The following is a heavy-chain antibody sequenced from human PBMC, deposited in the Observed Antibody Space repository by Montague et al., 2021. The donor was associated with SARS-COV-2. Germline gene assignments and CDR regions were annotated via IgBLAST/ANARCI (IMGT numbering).Heavy chain of an antibody. J-gene: IGHJ4*02. CDR1: GASIGSDNYS. CDR2: YLYRGGT. CDR3: ARQHEDGWYYFDY. D-gene: IGHD6-19*01. Sequence: TLSLTCTVSGASIGSDNYSCTWIRQPPGRVLGLIGYYLYRGGTYNSPSLRSLITISIDTSNNQFSPNLTSVTAEDTAVYSWARQHEDGWYYFDYWGQGTLVTVSS. V-gene: IGHV4-31*01.